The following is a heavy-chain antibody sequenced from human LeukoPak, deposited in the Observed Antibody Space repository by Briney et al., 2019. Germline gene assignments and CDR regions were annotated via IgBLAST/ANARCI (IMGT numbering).Heavy chain of an antibody. V-gene: IGHV4-34*01. CDR2: VYNGGST. D-gene: IGHD3-22*01. J-gene: IGHJ6*03. CDR3: ARGRLGSVVFEGYYYFMDV. CDR1: GGSFNDYF. Sequence: SETLSLTCVVYGGSFNDYFWTWIRQPPGKGLEWIGEVYNGGSTNYNPTLKSRVIISVDTSKNQFSLRLSSVTAADTAVYYCARGRLGSVVFEGYYYFMDVWGKGTTVTVSS.